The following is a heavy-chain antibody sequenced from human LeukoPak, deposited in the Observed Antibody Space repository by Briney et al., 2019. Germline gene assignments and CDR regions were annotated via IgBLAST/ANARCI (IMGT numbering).Heavy chain of an antibody. V-gene: IGHV3-30*02. CDR1: GFNFSSYG. Sequence: TGGSLRLSCAASGFNFSSYGMHWVRQAPGKGLEWVAFIRYDGSDKYYADSVKGRFTIFRDNSKNTLSLQMNSLRAEDAAVYYCAKDLVGSGRGYYYPNFDYWGQGTLVTVSS. J-gene: IGHJ4*02. CDR3: AKDLVGSGRGYYYPNFDY. CDR2: IRYDGSDK. D-gene: IGHD3-22*01.